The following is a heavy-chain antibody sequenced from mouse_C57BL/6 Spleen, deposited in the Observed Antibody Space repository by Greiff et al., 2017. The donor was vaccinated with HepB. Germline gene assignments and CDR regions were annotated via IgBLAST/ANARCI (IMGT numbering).Heavy chain of an antibody. CDR2: IDPSDSYT. CDR1: GYTFTSYW. CDR3: ARSRYYGSSRYWYFDV. J-gene: IGHJ1*03. Sequence: QVQLQQPGAELVKPGASVKLSCKASGYTFTSYWMQWVKQRPGQGLEWIGEIDPSDSYTNYNQKFKGKATLTVDTSSSTAYMQLSSLTSEDSAVYYCARSRYYGSSRYWYFDVWGTGTTVTVSS. D-gene: IGHD1-1*01. V-gene: IGHV1-50*01.